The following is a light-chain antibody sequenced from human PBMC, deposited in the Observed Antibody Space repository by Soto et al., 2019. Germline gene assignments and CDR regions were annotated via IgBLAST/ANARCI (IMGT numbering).Light chain of an antibody. CDR1: SSDLGGYNF. CDR2: QVS. V-gene: IGLV2-14*01. J-gene: IGLJ1*01. Sequence: QSVLTQPASVSGSPGQSITISCTGTSSDLGGYNFFSWYQHHPGKAPKLMIYQVSNRPSGVSNRFSGSKSGNTASLTISGLQAEDEADYYCCSYTSSSPYVFGTGTKVTVL. CDR3: CSYTSSSPYV.